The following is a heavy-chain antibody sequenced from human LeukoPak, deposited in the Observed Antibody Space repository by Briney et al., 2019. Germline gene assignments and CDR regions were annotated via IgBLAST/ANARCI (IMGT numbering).Heavy chain of an antibody. CDR1: GFTFSSYA. Sequence: GRSLRLSCAASGFTFSSYAMHWVRQAPGKGLEWVAVISYDGSNKYYADSVKGRFTISRDNSKNTLYLQMNSLRAEDTAVYYCAKGTWVAAAGNFDYWGQGTLVTVSS. CDR2: ISYDGSNK. J-gene: IGHJ4*02. V-gene: IGHV3-30*04. D-gene: IGHD6-13*01. CDR3: AKGTWVAAAGNFDY.